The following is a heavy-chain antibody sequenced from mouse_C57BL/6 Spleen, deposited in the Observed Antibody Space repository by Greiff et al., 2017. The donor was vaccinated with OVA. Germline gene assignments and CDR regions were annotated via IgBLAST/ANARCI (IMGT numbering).Heavy chain of an antibody. V-gene: IGHV5-4*01. D-gene: IGHD2-4*01. J-gene: IGHJ2*01. CDR3: ARDSITTRFDY. CDR1: GFTFSSYA. Sequence: DVMLVESGGGLVKPGGSLKLSCAASGFTFSSYAMSWVRQTPEKRLEWVATISDGGSYTYYPDNVKGRFTISRDNAKNNLYLQMSHLKSEDTAMYYCARDSITTRFDYWGQGTTLTVSS. CDR2: ISDGGSYT.